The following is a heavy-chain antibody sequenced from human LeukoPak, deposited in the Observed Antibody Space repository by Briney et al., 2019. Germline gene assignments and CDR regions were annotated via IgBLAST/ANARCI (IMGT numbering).Heavy chain of an antibody. CDR3: ASLYCSSTSCYVVDY. V-gene: IGHV4-30-4*08. J-gene: IGHJ4*02. D-gene: IGHD2-2*01. CDR1: GGSLSSGDYY. Sequence: SRTLTLTCTVSGGSLSSGDYYWSWIRQPPGKGLEWIGYIYYSGSTYYNPSLKSRVTISVDTSKNQFSLKLSSVTSADTAVYYCASLYCSSTSCYVVDYWGQGTLVTVSS. CDR2: IYYSGST.